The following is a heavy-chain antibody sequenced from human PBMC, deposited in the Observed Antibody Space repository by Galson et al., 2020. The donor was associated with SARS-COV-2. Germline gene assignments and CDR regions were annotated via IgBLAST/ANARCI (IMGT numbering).Heavy chain of an antibody. Sequence: ASETLSLTCAVSGASVTSVSYSWSWIRQLPGKGLEWIGYVSHSVSTSYNPSLQSRLKISVDPSQNQFSLTLTSVTAADTAVYYCARSIFGSGRLFDSWGPGTLVTVS. D-gene: IGHD3-10*01. CDR3: ARSIFGSGRLFDS. J-gene: IGHJ4*02. CDR1: GASVTSVSYS. CDR2: VSHSVST. V-gene: IGHV4-30-2*06.